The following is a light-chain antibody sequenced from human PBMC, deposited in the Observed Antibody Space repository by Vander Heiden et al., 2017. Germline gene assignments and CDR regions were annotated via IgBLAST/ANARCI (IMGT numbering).Light chain of an antibody. CDR3: QQSYSNPPT. Sequence: DIQMTQSPSSLSASVGDRVTITCRASESISSYFNWYQQKPGKAPKLLIYAASSLQSGVPSRFSGSGSRTEFTLTISSLQPEDFATYYCQQSYSNPPTFGGETTVEIK. CDR2: AAS. J-gene: IGKJ4*01. CDR1: ESISSY. V-gene: IGKV1-39*01.